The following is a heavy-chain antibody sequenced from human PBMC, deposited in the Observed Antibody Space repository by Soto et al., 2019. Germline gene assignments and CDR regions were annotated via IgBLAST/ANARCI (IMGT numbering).Heavy chain of an antibody. CDR3: ARGSTDSYPGSRIFDF. J-gene: IGHJ4*02. CDR1: GITFGSGA. Sequence: VQLVQSGGGLVQPGRSLRLSCAVSGITFGSGAMSWVRQAPGEGLEWVSTITDTGGDTKYADSVRGRFTMSRDNSKKTLYLQMNSLRVEDSALYYCARGSTDSYPGSRIFDFWGRGTLVTVSS. D-gene: IGHD3-10*01. V-gene: IGHV3-23*04. CDR2: ITDTGGDT.